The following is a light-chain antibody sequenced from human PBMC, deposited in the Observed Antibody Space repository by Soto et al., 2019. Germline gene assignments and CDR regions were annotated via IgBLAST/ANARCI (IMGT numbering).Light chain of an antibody. CDR3: QQYGSSPRVVF. V-gene: IGKV3-20*01. CDR1: QSVSSSY. CDR2: GAS. Sequence: EIVLTQSPGTLSLSPGERATLSCSASQSVSSSYLAWDQQKPGQAPRLLVYGASSRATGIPDRFSGSGSGTDLTITISRLEPEDFAVYYCQQYGSSPRVVFFGPGTKVDIK. J-gene: IGKJ3*01.